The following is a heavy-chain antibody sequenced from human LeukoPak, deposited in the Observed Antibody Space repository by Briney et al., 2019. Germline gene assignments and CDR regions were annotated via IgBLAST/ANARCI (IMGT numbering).Heavy chain of an antibody. J-gene: IGHJ4*02. CDR1: GYTFTGYY. Sequence: ASVKVSCKASGYTFTGYYMHWVRQAPGQGLEWMGWISPDSGGTNYAQKFQGRVTMTRDTSTSTAYMGLSRLTSDDTAVYYCARGVDYWGQGTLVTVSS. V-gene: IGHV1-2*02. CDR2: ISPDSGGT. CDR3: ARGVDY.